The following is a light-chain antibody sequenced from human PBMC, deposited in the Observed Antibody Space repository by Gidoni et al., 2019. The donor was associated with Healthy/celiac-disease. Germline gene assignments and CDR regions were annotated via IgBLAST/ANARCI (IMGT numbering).Light chain of an antibody. Sequence: DIQMPQSPSSLSASVGDSVTIPCLASQSISSYLNWYQQKPGKAPKLLIYDASSLQSGVPSRFSGSGSGTDFTLNISSLQPEDFATYYCKQSYSTPRTCXQXTKVXIK. CDR2: DAS. V-gene: IGKV1-39*01. CDR3: KQSYSTPRT. CDR1: QSISSY. J-gene: IGKJ1*01.